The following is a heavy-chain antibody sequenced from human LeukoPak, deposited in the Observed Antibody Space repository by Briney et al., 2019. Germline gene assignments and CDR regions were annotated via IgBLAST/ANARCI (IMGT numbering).Heavy chain of an antibody. D-gene: IGHD5-12*01. CDR3: ARDPSGYDFWFDP. J-gene: IGHJ5*02. V-gene: IGHV1-69*05. CDR1: GGTFSSYA. Sequence: ASVKVSCKASGGTFSSYAISGVRQAPGQGLEWMGRIIPIFGTANYAQKFQGRVTITTDESTSTAYMELSSLRSEDTAVYYCARDPSGYDFWFDPWGQGTLVTVSS. CDR2: IIPIFGTA.